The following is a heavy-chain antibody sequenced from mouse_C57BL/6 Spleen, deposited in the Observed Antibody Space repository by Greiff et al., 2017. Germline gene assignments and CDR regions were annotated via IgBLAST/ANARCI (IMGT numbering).Heavy chain of an antibody. CDR1: GYTFTDYE. V-gene: IGHV1-15*01. CDR2: IDPETGGT. CDR3: TNLYYCGSSLAWFAY. D-gene: IGHD1-1*01. J-gene: IGHJ3*01. Sequence: QVQLKQSGAELVRPGASVTLSCKASGYTFTDYEMHWVKQTPVHGLEWIGAIDPETGGTAYNEKFKGKAILTADKSSSTAYLELRSLTSEDSAVYDGTNLYYCGSSLAWFAYWGQGTLVTVSA.